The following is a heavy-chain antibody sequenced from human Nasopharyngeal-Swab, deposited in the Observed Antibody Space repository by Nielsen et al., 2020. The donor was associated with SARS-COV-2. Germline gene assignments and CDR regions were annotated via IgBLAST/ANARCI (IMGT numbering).Heavy chain of an antibody. Sequence: SLRLSCAASGFTFDDYAMHWVRQAPGKGLEWVSGISWNSGSTGYADSVKGRFTISRDNAKNSLYLQMNSLRAEDTALYYCAKDMVSLGVCADYWGQGTLVTVSS. V-gene: IGHV3-9*01. CDR3: AKDMVSLGVCADY. D-gene: IGHD2-8*01. J-gene: IGHJ4*02. CDR1: GFTFDDYA. CDR2: ISWNSGST.